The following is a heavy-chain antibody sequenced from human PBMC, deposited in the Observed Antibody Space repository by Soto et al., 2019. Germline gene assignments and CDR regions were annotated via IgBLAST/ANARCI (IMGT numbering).Heavy chain of an antibody. D-gene: IGHD3-10*01. CDR2: ISYDGSNK. Sequence: QVQLVESGGGVVQPGRSLRLSCAASGFTFSSYGMHWVRQAPGKGLEWVAVISYDGSNKYYADSVKGRFTISRDNSKNTLYLQMNSLRAENTAVYYCAKEMVRRLIHSYYFDYWGQGTLVTVSS. J-gene: IGHJ4*02. CDR3: AKEMVRRLIHSYYFDY. CDR1: GFTFSSYG. V-gene: IGHV3-30*18.